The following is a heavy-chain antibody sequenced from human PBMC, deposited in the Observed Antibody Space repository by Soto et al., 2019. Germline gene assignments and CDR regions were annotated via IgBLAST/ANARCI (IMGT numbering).Heavy chain of an antibody. D-gene: IGHD6-13*01. CDR3: ARIPRYSSSWYGMDV. J-gene: IGHJ6*02. V-gene: IGHV2-26*01. CDR1: GFSLSNARMG. CDR2: IFSNDEK. Sequence: QVTLKESGPVLVKPTETLTLTCTVSGFSLSNARMGVSWIRQPPGKALEWLAHIFSNDEKSYSTSLKSRLTISTDTSKRQVVLTMTNMDPVDTATYYCARIPRYSSSWYGMDVWGQGTTVTVSS.